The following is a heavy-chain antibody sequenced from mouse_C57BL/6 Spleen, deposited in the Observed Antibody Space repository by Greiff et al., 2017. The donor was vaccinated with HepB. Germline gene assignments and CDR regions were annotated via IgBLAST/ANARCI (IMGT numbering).Heavy chain of an antibody. J-gene: IGHJ2*01. D-gene: IGHD2-3*01. CDR2: INPSNGGT. Sequence: VQLQQPGTELVKPGASVKLSCKASGYNFTSYWMHWVKQRPGKGLEWIGNINPSNGGTNYNEKFKSKATLTGDKSSSTAYMQLSSLTSEDSAVYYCARRDGYSYYFDYWGQGTTLPVSS. CDR1: GYNFTSYW. V-gene: IGHV1-53*01. CDR3: ARRDGYSYYFDY.